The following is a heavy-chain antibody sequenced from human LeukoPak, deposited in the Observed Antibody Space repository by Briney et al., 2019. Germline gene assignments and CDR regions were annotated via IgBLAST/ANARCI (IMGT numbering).Heavy chain of an antibody. V-gene: IGHV1-2*02. D-gene: IGHD2-2*01. CDR3: ARELYSTTRYDFDY. Sequence: GASVKVSCKASGYTFTGYYMHWVRQAPGQGLEWMGWINPNSGGTNYAQKFQGRVTMTRDTSISTAYMELSRLRSDDTAVYYCARELYSTTRYDFDYWGQGTLVTVSS. CDR2: INPNSGGT. J-gene: IGHJ4*02. CDR1: GYTFTGYY.